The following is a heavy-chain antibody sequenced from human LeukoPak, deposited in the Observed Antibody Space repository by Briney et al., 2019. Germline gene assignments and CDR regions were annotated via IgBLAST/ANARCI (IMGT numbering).Heavy chain of an antibody. CDR2: ISGSGGST. J-gene: IGHJ2*01. CDR1: GFTFSSYG. V-gene: IGHV3-23*01. D-gene: IGHD3-22*01. Sequence: GGSLRLSCAASGFTFSSYGMSWVRQAPGKGLEWVSAISGSGGSTYYADSVKGRFTISRDNSKNTLYLQMNSLRAEDTAVYYCAKDQRPYYYDSSGYYYLIWYFDLWGRGTLVTVSS. CDR3: AKDQRPYYYDSSGYYYLIWYFDL.